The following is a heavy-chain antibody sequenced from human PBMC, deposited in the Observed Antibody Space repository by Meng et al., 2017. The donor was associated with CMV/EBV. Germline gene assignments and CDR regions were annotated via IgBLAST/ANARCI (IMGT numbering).Heavy chain of an antibody. CDR1: GYTFTGYY. V-gene: IGHV1-2*02. CDR2: INPNSGGT. D-gene: IGHD6-19*01. CDR3: AIEKGVAGKDYYYGMDV. Sequence: ASVKVSCKASGYTFTGYYMHWVRQAPGQGLEWMGWINPNSGGTNYAQKFQGRVTMTRDTSISTAYMELSRLRSEDTAVYYCAIEKGVAGKDYYYGMDVWGQGTTVTVSS. J-gene: IGHJ6*02.